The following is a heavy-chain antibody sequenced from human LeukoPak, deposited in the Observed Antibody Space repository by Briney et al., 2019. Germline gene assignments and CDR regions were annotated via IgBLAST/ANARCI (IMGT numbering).Heavy chain of an antibody. CDR1: GDSVSSNSAA. CDR2: TYYRSKWYS. CDR3: ARMVGLVSDY. Sequence: SQTISLTCAISGDSVSSNSAAWNWIRQSPSRGLEWLGRTYYRSKWYSYYAASVKSRITINPDTSKNQFSLQLKSVTPEDAAVYYCARMVGLVSDYWGQGTLVTVSS. V-gene: IGHV6-1*01. D-gene: IGHD3-10*01. J-gene: IGHJ4*02.